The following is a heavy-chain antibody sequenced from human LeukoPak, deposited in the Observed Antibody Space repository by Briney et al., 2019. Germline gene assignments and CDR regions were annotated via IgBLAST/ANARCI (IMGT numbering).Heavy chain of an antibody. CDR3: ARRGGAGRSFDY. D-gene: IGHD2-21*01. Sequence: SETLPLTCTVSGASVSSGGYYWSWIRQPPGKGLEWIGNIYYSGSTNYNPSLKSRVTIPVDTSKNQFSLKVSSVAAADTAVYYCARRGGAGRSFDYWGQGTLVTVSS. J-gene: IGHJ4*02. V-gene: IGHV4-61*08. CDR2: IYYSGST. CDR1: GASVSSGGYY.